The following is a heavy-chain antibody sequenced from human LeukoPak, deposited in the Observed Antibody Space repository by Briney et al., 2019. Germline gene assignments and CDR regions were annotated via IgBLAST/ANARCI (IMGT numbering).Heavy chain of an antibody. CDR2: IYYSGST. D-gene: IGHD5-12*01. Sequence: PSETLSLTCTVSGGSISSSSYYWGWIRQPPGKGLEWIGSIYYSGSTYYNPSLKSRVTISVDTSKNQFSLNLSSVTAADTAVYFCARDLDYSWKRDGMDVWGQGTAVTVSS. CDR3: ARDLDYSWKRDGMDV. V-gene: IGHV4-39*07. CDR1: GGSISSSSYY. J-gene: IGHJ6*02.